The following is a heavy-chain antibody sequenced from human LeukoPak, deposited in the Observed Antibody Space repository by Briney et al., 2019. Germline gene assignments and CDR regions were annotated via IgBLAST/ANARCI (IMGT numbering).Heavy chain of an antibody. CDR3: ASAAGGEWLFLDY. Sequence: GGSLRLSCAASGFTSSSYWMSWVRQAPGKGLEWVANIKQDGSEKYYVDSVKGRFTISRDNAKNSLYLQMNSLRAEDTAVYYCASAAGGEWLFLDYWGQGTLVTVSS. CDR1: GFTSSSYW. CDR2: IKQDGSEK. D-gene: IGHD3-3*01. V-gene: IGHV3-7*01. J-gene: IGHJ4*02.